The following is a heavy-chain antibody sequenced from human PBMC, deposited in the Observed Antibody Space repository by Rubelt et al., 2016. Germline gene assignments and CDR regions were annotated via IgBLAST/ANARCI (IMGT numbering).Heavy chain of an antibody. J-gene: IGHJ4*02. CDR3: ARGHLAVQPN. D-gene: IGHD6-19*01. V-gene: IGHV3-74*02. Sequence: VQLVGSGGGVVQPGRSLRLSCAVSGFTFSSYAMHWVRQAPGKGLEWVSRINMDGSDTSYADSVKGRFTISRDNAKSTLYLQRNSLRVEETAVYYCARGHLAVQPNWGQGTLVAVSS. CDR2: INMDGSDT. CDR1: GFTFSSYA.